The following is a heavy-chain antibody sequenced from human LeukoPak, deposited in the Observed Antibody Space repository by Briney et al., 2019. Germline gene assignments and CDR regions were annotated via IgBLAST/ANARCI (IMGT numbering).Heavy chain of an antibody. V-gene: IGHV3-7*03. J-gene: IGHJ6*02. CDR1: GFTFSSYW. CDR3: ARGGGLDV. D-gene: IGHD3-16*01. CDR2: INHNGNVN. Sequence: GGSLRLSCAASGFTFSSYWMNWARQAPGKGLEWVASINHNGNVNYYVASVKGRFTISRDNAKNSLYLQMSNLRAEDTAVYFCARGGGLDVWGQGATVTVSS.